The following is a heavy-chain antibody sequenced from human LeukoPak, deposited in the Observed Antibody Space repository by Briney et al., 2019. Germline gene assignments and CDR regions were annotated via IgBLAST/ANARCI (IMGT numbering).Heavy chain of an antibody. Sequence: PGGSLRLSCAASGFIFDDFGLSWVRQAPGRGLKWVSAINWSGLNTAYTDSVKGRFSISRDNAKNSLYLQMNNLTAEDTALYYCARTLTHSTRCYDQWGQGTLVTVSS. V-gene: IGHV3-20*04. D-gene: IGHD2-2*01. CDR2: INWSGLNT. CDR1: GFIFDDFG. J-gene: IGHJ4*02. CDR3: ARTLTHSTRCYDQ.